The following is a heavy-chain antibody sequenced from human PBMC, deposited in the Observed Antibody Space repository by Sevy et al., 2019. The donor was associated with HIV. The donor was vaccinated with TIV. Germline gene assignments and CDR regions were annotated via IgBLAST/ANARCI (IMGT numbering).Heavy chain of an antibody. Sequence: SCAGSGFTFSDYAMHLVRLVPGKGLGLVSGISWYSGTIGYADSVEGRFTISRDDAKNTLHLQMNSLRVEDTALYYCGKAQGYNVVSSGYEDYKNAIDIWGQGTMVTVSS. CDR1: GFTFSDYA. V-gene: IGHV3-9*01. CDR2: ISWYSGTI. CDR3: GKAQGYNVVSSGYEDYKNAIDI. J-gene: IGHJ3*02. D-gene: IGHD6-25*01.